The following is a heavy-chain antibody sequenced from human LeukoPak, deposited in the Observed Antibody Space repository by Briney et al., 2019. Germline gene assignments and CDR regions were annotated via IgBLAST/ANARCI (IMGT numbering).Heavy chain of an antibody. CDR2: IIPIFGTA. J-gene: IGHJ4*02. CDR3: ARESSGHRPFDY. Sequence: ASVKVSCKASGGTFSGYAISWLRQAPGRGLEWMGGIIPIFGTANYAQKFQGRVTITADESTSTAYMELSSLRSEDTAVYYCARESSGHRPFDYWGQGTLVTVSS. D-gene: IGHD6-19*01. CDR1: GGTFSGYA. V-gene: IGHV1-69*13.